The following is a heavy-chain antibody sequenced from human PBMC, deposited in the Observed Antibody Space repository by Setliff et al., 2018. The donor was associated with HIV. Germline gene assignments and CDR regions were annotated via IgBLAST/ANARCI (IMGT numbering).Heavy chain of an antibody. Sequence: PSETLSLTCVVNGESFRGHFWTWIRQTPGKGLQWIGSIYHSGSTYNNPSLKSRVTISVDTSKNQFSLRLITMTAADTAVYYCARRQAEDYGSGRFDCWGHGMLVTVSS. D-gene: IGHD3-10*01. CDR3: ARRQAEDYGSGRFDC. J-gene: IGHJ4*01. CDR1: GESFRGHF. CDR2: IYHSGST. V-gene: IGHV4-34*01.